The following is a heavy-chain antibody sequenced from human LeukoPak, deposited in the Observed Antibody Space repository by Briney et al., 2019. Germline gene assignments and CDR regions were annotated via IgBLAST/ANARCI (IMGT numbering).Heavy chain of an antibody. J-gene: IGHJ5*02. V-gene: IGHV1-46*01. CDR3: AREGVVVSNWFDP. Sequence: ASVKASCKASGYTFTSYYLHWVRQAPGQGLEWMGIINPSGGSTSYAQKFQGRVTMARDTSTSTVYMELSSLRSEDTAVYYCAREGVVVSNWFDPWGQGTLVTVSS. CDR1: GYTFTSYY. CDR2: INPSGGST. D-gene: IGHD3-22*01.